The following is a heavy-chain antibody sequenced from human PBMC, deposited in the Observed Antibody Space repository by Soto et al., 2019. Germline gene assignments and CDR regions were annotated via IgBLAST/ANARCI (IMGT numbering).Heavy chain of an antibody. J-gene: IGHJ5*02. Sequence: ASVKVSRKVSGYTLTELSMHWVRQAPGKGLEWMGGFDPEDGETIYAQKFQGRVTMTEDTSTDTAYMELSSLRSEDTAVYYCATGFSELGYCSGGSCPNWFDPWGQGTLVTVSS. D-gene: IGHD2-15*01. V-gene: IGHV1-24*01. CDR3: ATGFSELGYCSGGSCPNWFDP. CDR1: GYTLTELS. CDR2: FDPEDGET.